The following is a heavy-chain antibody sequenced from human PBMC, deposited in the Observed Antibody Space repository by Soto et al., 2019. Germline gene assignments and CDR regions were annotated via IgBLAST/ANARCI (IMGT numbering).Heavy chain of an antibody. Sequence: QPGGSLRLSCAASGFTFSSYAMSWVRQAPGKGLEWVSAISGSGGSTYYADSVKGRFTISRDNSKNTLYLQMNSLRAEDTAVYYFAKARGKNIAARHSSYYGMDVWGQGTTVTVSS. CDR2: ISGSGGST. J-gene: IGHJ6*02. CDR3: AKARGKNIAARHSSYYGMDV. CDR1: GFTFSSYA. D-gene: IGHD6-6*01. V-gene: IGHV3-23*01.